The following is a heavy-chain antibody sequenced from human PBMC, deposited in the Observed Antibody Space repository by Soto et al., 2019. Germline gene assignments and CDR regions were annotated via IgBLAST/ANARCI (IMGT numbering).Heavy chain of an antibody. Sequence: RGESLKISCMGSGYKVSTWHNFTSYWIAWVRQMPGEGLEWMGIIYPGDSDTRYSPSFQGQVTISADKSINSVYLQWSSLKASDTATYYWARLGFNCVFLRGLYVIHHYYATDVWGQVTTVIFTS. J-gene: IGHJ6*01. D-gene: IGHD3-3*01. V-gene: IGHV5-51*01. CDR3: ARLGFNCVFLRGLYVIHHYYATDV. CDR2: IYPGDSDT. CDR1: GYKVSTWHNFTSYW.